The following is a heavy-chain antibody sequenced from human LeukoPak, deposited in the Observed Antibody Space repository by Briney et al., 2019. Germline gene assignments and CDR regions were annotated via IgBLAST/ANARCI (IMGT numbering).Heavy chain of an antibody. D-gene: IGHD6-13*01. V-gene: IGHV4-59*01. J-gene: IGHJ3*02. CDR2: IYYSGST. CDR1: GGSISSYY. Sequence: SETLSLTCTVSGGSISSYYWSWIRQPPGKGLEWIGYIYYSGSTNYNPSLKSRVTISVDTSKNQFSLKLSSVTAADTAVYYCARGRYSSNWTDAFDIWGQGTMVTVSS. CDR3: ARGRYSSNWTDAFDI.